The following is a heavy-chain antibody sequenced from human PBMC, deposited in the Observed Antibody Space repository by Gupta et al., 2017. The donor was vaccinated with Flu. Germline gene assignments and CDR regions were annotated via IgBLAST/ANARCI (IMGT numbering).Heavy chain of an antibody. J-gene: IGHJ3*02. V-gene: IGHV4-34*01. D-gene: IGHD2-15*01. Sequence: QVQLQQWGAGLLKPSETLSLTCAVYGGSFSGYYWSWIRQPPGKGLEWIGEINHRGSTNYNPSLKSRVTISVDTSKNQFSLKLSSVTAADTAVYYCASPPRYCSGGSCYKRGSAFDIWGQGTMVTVSS. CDR2: INHRGST. CDR1: GGSFSGYY. CDR3: ASPPRYCSGGSCYKRGSAFDI.